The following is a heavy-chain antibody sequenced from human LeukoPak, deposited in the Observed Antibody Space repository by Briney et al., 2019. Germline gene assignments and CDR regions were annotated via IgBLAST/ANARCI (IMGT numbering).Heavy chain of an antibody. CDR2: INGGGRVT. CDR1: GFTFSTYA. D-gene: IGHD3-16*01. CDR3: GEDGKFGGGSPGDFFDI. V-gene: IGHV3-23*01. J-gene: IGHJ3*02. Sequence: GGSLRPSCAASGFTFSTYALSWVRQPPGKGLEWVSVINGGGRVTFYADSAKGRFTISRDNSKNTLYLQMHSLRAEDTAVCYLGEDGKFGGGSPGDFFDIWGPGTMVTV.